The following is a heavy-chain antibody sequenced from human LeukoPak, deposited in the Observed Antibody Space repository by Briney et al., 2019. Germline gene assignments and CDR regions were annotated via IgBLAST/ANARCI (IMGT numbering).Heavy chain of an antibody. CDR2: ISYDGSNK. J-gene: IGHJ4*02. Sequence: GGSLRLSCAASGFTFSSYGMHWVRQAPGKGLEWVAVISYDGSNKYYADSVKGRFTISRDNSKNTLYLQMNSLRAEDTAVYYCATQYYYDSSGSLGYWGQGTLVTVSS. V-gene: IGHV3-30*03. CDR1: GFTFSSYG. CDR3: ATQYYYDSSGSLGY. D-gene: IGHD3-22*01.